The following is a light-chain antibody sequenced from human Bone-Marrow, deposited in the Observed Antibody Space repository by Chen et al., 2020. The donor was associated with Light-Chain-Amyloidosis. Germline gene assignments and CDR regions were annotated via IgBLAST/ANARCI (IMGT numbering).Light chain of an antibody. V-gene: IGLV6-57*03. CDR3: QSYQGSSPEV. CDR1: SGSIAPNY. CDR2: EDD. J-gene: IGLJ3*02. Sequence: NFMLTQPHSVSESPGKTVIISCTRSSGSIAPNYVQWYQQRPGSAPTTVTYEDDQRPSGVPTRFSASNDRSSNSASLPISGLKTEDDADYDSQSYQGSSPEVFGGGTKLPVL.